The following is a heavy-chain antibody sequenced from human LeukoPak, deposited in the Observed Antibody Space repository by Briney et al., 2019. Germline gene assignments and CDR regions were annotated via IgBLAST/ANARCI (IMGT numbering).Heavy chain of an antibody. CDR3: ARWNYACDY. Sequence: GGSLRLSCAASGFTFSDYFMTWIRQAPGKGLEWVSYISGSGTTRYYADSVKGRFTISRDNAKNSLFLQMNSLRAEDTAVYYCARWNYACDYWGQGTLVTVSS. CDR2: ISGSGTTR. CDR1: GFTFSDYF. D-gene: IGHD3-16*01. J-gene: IGHJ4*02. V-gene: IGHV3-11*04.